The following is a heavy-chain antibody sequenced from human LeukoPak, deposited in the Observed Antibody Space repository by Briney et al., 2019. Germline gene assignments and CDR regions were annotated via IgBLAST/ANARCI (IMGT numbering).Heavy chain of an antibody. CDR3: ARTAVATGPGVSFDY. CDR1: GYIFSSYA. V-gene: IGHV1-3*01. CDR2: INAGTGNT. Sequence: ASVKVSCKASGYIFSSYAMHWVRQAPGQRLEWMGWINAGTGNTKYSQKFQGRVIITGDTSASTAYVELSSLRSEDTAVYYCARTAVATGPGVSFDYWGQGTLVTVSS. J-gene: IGHJ4*02. D-gene: IGHD5-12*01.